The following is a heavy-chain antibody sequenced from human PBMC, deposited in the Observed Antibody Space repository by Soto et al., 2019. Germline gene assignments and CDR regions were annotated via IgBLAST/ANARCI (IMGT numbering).Heavy chain of an antibody. CDR2: IFYSGIS. CDR3: ARDRIMLTFGGGSGEWGIDS. CDR1: GGSISSGGSC. V-gene: IGHV4-31*11. J-gene: IGHJ4*02. D-gene: IGHD3-16*01. Sequence: SETLPHTWAVSGGSISSGGSCWSWIRKPPGKGLEWIGYIFYSGISYYNPSLRSRVTISVDTSKNQFSLTLSSVTAADTAVYYCARDRIMLTFGGGSGEWGIDSWGQGTLVTSPQ.